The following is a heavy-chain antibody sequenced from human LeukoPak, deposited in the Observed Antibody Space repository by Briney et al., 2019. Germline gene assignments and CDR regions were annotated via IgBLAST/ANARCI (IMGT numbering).Heavy chain of an antibody. CDR1: GYTFTSYA. Sequence: GASVTVSCTASGYTFTSYAMHWVRQAPGQRLEWMGWINAGNGNTKYSQKFQGRVTITRDTSASTAYMELSSLRSEDTAVYYCARGEAAAVRGYYYYGMDVWGQGTTVTVSS. V-gene: IGHV1-3*01. J-gene: IGHJ6*02. CDR2: INAGNGNT. CDR3: ARGEAAAVRGYYYYGMDV. D-gene: IGHD6-13*01.